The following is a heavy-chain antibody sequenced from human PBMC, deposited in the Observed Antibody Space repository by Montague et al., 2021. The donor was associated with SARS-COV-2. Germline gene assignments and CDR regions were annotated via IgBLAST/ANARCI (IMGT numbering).Heavy chain of an antibody. CDR3: AREWLHLSGYYIDYFDY. CDR1: IGSISSGSYY. J-gene: IGHJ4*02. D-gene: IGHD3-9*01. V-gene: IGHV4-61*02. CDR2: IYTSGST. Sequence: TLSLTCTVSIGSISSGSYYWSWIRQPAGKGLEWIGRIYTSGSTSYNPSLKSRVTISVDTSKNQFSLKLSSVTAADTAVYYCAREWLHLSGYYIDYFDYWGQGTLVTVSS.